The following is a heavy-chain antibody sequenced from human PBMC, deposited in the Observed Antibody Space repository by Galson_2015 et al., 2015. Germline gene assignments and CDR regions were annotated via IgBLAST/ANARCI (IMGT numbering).Heavy chain of an antibody. CDR3: TTPYSNYYYYYGMDV. D-gene: IGHD4-11*01. Sequence: SLRLSCAASGFTFSGSAMHWVRQASGKGLEWVGRIRSKANSYATAYAASVKGRFTISRDDSKNTAYLQMNSLKTEDTAVYYCTTPYSNYYYYYGMDVWGQGTTVTVSS. CDR1: GFTFSGSA. CDR2: IRSKANSYAT. J-gene: IGHJ6*02. V-gene: IGHV3-73*01.